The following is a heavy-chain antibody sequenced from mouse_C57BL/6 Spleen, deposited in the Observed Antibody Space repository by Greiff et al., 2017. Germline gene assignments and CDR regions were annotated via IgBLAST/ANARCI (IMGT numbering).Heavy chain of an antibody. J-gene: IGHJ3*01. CDR3: ARNPPYYYGSSYWFAY. CDR1: GYAFSSSW. Sequence: QVQLQQSGPELVKPGASVKISCKASGYAFSSSWMNWVKQRPGKGLEWIGRIYPGDGDTNYNGKFKGKATLTADKSSSTAYMQLSSLTSEDSAVYFCARNPPYYYGSSYWFAYWGQGTLVTVSA. D-gene: IGHD1-1*01. V-gene: IGHV1-82*01. CDR2: IYPGDGDT.